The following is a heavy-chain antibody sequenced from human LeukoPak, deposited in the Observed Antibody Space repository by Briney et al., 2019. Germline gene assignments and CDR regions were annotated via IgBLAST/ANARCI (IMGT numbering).Heavy chain of an antibody. J-gene: IGHJ3*01. D-gene: IGHD5-24*01. V-gene: IGHV3-23*01. CDR3: AKDIQLST. CDR2: IGASGEST. CDR1: GFTFNSYS. Sequence: GGSLRLSCAASGFTFNSYSMNWVRQAPGKGLEWVSLIGASGESTYYADSVKGRFTISRDNSKNTLSLQMNSLRVEDTAMYFCAKDIQLSTWGLGTMVTVSS.